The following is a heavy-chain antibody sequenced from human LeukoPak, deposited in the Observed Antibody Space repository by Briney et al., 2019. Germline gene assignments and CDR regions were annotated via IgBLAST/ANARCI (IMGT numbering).Heavy chain of an antibody. J-gene: IGHJ1*01. D-gene: IGHD2-2*01. CDR2: ISGSGGST. CDR1: GFTFSSYA. V-gene: IGHV3-23*01. Sequence: GGSLRLSCAASGFTFSSYAMSWVRQAPGKGLEWVSAISGSGGSTYYADSVKGRFTISRDNSKNTLYLQMNSLRAEDTAVYYCAKDLGRSSTSSTEYFQHWGQGTLVTVSS. CDR3: AKDLGRSSTSSTEYFQH.